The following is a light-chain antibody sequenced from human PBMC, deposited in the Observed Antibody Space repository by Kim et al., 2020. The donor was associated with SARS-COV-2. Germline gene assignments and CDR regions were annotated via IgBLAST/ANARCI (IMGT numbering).Light chain of an antibody. CDR3: CSYAGSYTRV. CDR1: SSDVGGYNY. V-gene: IGLV2-11*03. Sequence: GQSGPISCTGTSSDVGGYNYVSWYQQHPGKVPKLMIYDVTKRPSGVPDRFSGSKSGNTASLTISGLQADDEADYYCCSYAGSYTRVFGGGTQLTVL. J-gene: IGLJ3*02. CDR2: DVT.